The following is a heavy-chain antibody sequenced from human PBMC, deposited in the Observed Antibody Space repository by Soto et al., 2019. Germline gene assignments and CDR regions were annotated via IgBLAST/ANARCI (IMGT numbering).Heavy chain of an antibody. Sequence: SVKVSCKASGGTFSSYAISWVRQAPGQGLEWMGGIIPIFGTANYAQKFQGRVTITADESTSTAYMELSSLRSEDTAVYYCAIGSYCGGDCPDYYYYGMDVWGQGTTVTVSS. V-gene: IGHV1-69*13. CDR3: AIGSYCGGDCPDYYYYGMDV. J-gene: IGHJ6*02. CDR1: GGTFSSYA. CDR2: IIPIFGTA. D-gene: IGHD2-21*02.